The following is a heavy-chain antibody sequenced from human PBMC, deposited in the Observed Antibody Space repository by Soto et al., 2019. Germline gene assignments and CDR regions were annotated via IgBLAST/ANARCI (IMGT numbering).Heavy chain of an antibody. Sequence: QVQLVQSGAEVKKPGASVKVSCKASGYTFTDYHIHWVRQAPGQGLEFMGWINANNGGAGSAQQFQGRVTVTRDTSIYTVYMELSNLRSDDTAVYYCAREGGSETLQPSYNWFDTWGQGTLVTVSS. D-gene: IGHD6-25*01. J-gene: IGHJ5*02. V-gene: IGHV1-2*02. CDR2: INANNGGA. CDR3: AREGGSETLQPSYNWFDT. CDR1: GYTFTDYH.